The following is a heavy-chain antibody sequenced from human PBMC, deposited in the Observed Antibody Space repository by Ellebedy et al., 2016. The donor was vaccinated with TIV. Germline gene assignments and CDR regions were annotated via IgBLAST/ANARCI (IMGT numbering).Heavy chain of an antibody. Sequence: MPSETLSLTCAVYGGSFSGYYWSWIRQPPGKGLEWIGEIDHSGSTNYNPSLKSQVTISVDTSKNQFPLNLSSVTAADTAVYYCARPPAVTTRRNWYFDLWGRGTLVTVSS. CDR1: GGSFSGYY. CDR2: IDHSGST. D-gene: IGHD4-17*01. J-gene: IGHJ2*01. V-gene: IGHV4-34*01. CDR3: ARPPAVTTRRNWYFDL.